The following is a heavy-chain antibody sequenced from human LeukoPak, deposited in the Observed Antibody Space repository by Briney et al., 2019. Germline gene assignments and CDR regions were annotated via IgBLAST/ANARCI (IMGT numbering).Heavy chain of an antibody. D-gene: IGHD2-15*01. CDR3: AKDKGYCSGGSCYGYWYFDL. V-gene: IGHV3-23*01. CDR2: FSGSGSNT. Sequence: PSETLTLTCTASGCTISSYTMSWVRQPPGKGLERVSTFSGSGSNTYSADSVKGRFTISTDKSNNTLYLQMNSLRAEDRGVYDCAKDKGYCSGGSCYGYWYFDLWGGGTLVTVSS. CDR1: GCTISSYT. J-gene: IGHJ2*01.